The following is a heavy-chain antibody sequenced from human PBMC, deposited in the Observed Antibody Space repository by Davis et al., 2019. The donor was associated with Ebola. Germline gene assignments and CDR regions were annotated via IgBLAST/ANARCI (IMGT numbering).Heavy chain of an antibody. CDR2: ACPGESDS. Sequence: GESLKISCTGSGYSFTTYCTTWVRQEAGKGLEWMGIACPGESDSRYSPSFQGQVTISVDKSINTAYLQWSSLKASDSALYYCARHSAGLDFWGQGTTVTVSS. CDR3: ARHSAGLDF. J-gene: IGHJ6*02. V-gene: IGHV5-51*01. CDR1: GYSFTTYC.